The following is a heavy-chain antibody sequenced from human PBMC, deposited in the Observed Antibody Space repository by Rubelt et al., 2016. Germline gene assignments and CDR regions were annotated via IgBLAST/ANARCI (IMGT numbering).Heavy chain of an antibody. CDR2: IYYAGST. V-gene: IGHV4-39*01. CDR1: GGSIRTSRFY. D-gene: IGHD2-2*01. Sequence: QLQLQESGPGLVKPSETLSLTCNVSGGSIRTSRFYWGWIRQPPGKGLEWIGNIYYAGSTYYSPSLESRVTVSIDTSKNQSSLTLSSVTAADTAVYYCARHGVAPWLNYADYWGQGTLVTVSS. CDR3: ARHGVAPWLNYADY. J-gene: IGHJ4*02.